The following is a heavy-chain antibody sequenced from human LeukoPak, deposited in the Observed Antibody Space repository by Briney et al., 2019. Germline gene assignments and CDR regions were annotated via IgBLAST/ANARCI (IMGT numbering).Heavy chain of an antibody. V-gene: IGHV1-18*01. CDR1: GYTFINFG. CDR3: ARNPTKIYYDILTGSYYFDY. J-gene: IGHJ4*02. Sequence: ASVKVSCKASGYTFINFGISWVRQAPGQGLEWMGWISAYNGNTNYAQKLQGRVTMTTDTSTSTAYMELRSLRSDDTAVYYCARNPTKIYYDILTGSYYFDYWGQGTLVTVSS. CDR2: ISAYNGNT. D-gene: IGHD3-9*01.